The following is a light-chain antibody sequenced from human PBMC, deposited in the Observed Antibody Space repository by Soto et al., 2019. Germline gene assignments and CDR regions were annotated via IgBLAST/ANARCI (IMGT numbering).Light chain of an antibody. J-gene: IGKJ5*01. CDR2: DAS. V-gene: IGKV3-11*01. Sequence: EIVLTQSPATLSLSPGERATLSCRASQSVSSYLAWYQQKPGQAPRLLIYDASNRATGIPARFSGSGSGTDFTLTISSLEPADFAVYYCQQRSNWPITFGQGTRLELK. CDR1: QSVSSY. CDR3: QQRSNWPIT.